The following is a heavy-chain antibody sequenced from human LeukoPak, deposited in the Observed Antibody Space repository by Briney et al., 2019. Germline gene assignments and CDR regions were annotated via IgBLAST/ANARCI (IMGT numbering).Heavy chain of an antibody. Sequence: PSQTLSPTCTVPGGSINSGSYYWSWIRQPAGKGLEWIGRFYTSGSTNYNPSLKSRVTISVDTSKNQFSLKLSSVTAADTAVYYCATYCSGGSCQNWFDPWGQGTLVTVSS. V-gene: IGHV4-61*02. J-gene: IGHJ5*02. CDR3: ATYCSGGSCQNWFDP. CDR2: FYTSGST. CDR1: GGSINSGSYY. D-gene: IGHD2-15*01.